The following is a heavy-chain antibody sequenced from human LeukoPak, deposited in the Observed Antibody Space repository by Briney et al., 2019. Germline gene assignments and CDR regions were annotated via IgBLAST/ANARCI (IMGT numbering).Heavy chain of an antibody. Sequence: DPGGSLRLSCAASGFTFSSYAMSWVRQAPGKGLEWVSAISGSGGSTYYADSVEGRFTIPRDNSKNTLYLQMNSLRAEDTAVYYCAKGYRWVGSTDAFDIWGQGTMVTVSS. CDR1: GFTFSSYA. V-gene: IGHV3-23*01. J-gene: IGHJ3*02. D-gene: IGHD3-16*02. CDR3: AKGYRWVGSTDAFDI. CDR2: ISGSGGST.